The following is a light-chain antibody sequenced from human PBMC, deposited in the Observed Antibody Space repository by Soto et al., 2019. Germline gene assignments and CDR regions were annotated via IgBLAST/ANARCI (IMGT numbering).Light chain of an antibody. CDR1: QGIRNY. V-gene: IGKV1-27*01. J-gene: IGKJ5*01. CDR3: QKYNSAPLT. CDR2: AAS. Sequence: DIQMTQSPSSLSASVGDRVTITCRASQGIRNYLAWYQQRPGKVPTLLIYAASTLQSGVPSRFSGSGSGTHFTLTIGSLQPEDVATYYCQKYNSAPLTFGQGTRLEIK.